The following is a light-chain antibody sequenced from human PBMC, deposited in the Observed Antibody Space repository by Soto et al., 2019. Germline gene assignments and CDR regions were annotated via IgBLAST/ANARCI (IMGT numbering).Light chain of an antibody. CDR1: QGIRND. V-gene: IGKV1-6*01. CDR3: LQDYNYPRT. Sequence: AIQMTQSPSSLSASVGDRVTINCRASQGIRNDLAWYQQKPGKAPKLLIYGTSNLQSGVPSRFSGSGSGTDFTLTISSLQPEDFATYYCLQDYNYPRTCGQGTNLEI. J-gene: IGKJ2*01. CDR2: GTS.